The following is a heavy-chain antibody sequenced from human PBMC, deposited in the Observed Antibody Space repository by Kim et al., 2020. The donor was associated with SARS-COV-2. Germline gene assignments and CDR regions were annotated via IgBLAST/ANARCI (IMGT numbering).Heavy chain of an antibody. Sequence: SETLSLTCAVYGGSFSGYYWSWIRQPPGKGLEWIGEINHSGSTNYNPSLKSRVTISVDTSKNQFSLKLSSVTAADTAVYYCARRIGGIAVAADYWGQGTLVTVSS. CDR2: INHSGST. CDR1: GGSFSGYY. V-gene: IGHV4-34*01. J-gene: IGHJ4*02. CDR3: ARRIGGIAVAADY. D-gene: IGHD6-19*01.